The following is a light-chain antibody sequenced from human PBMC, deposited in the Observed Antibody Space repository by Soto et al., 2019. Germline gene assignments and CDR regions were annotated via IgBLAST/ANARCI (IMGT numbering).Light chain of an antibody. CDR2: DVS. CDR3: SSYTTSNTRQIV. J-gene: IGLJ1*01. CDR1: SSDVGGYNY. Sequence: LTQPASVSGSPGQSITISCTGTSSDVGGYNYVSWYQQHPGKAPKFMIYDVSSRPSGVSNRFSGSKSGNTASLTISGLQAEDEADYYCSSYTTSNTRQIVFGTGTKVTVL. V-gene: IGLV2-14*01.